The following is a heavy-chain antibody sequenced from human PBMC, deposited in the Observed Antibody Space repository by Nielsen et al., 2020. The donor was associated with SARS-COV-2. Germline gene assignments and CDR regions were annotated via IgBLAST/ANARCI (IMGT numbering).Heavy chain of an antibody. CDR2: ISSSSSYI. Sequence: GESLKISCAASGFTFSSYSMNWVRQAPGKGLEWVSSISSSSSYIYYADSVKGRFTISRDNAKNSLYLQMKSLRAEDTAVYYCASTPPRGSSPGYWGQGTLVTVSS. CDR1: GFTFSSYS. D-gene: IGHD6-13*01. V-gene: IGHV3-21*01. CDR3: ASTPPRGSSPGY. J-gene: IGHJ4*02.